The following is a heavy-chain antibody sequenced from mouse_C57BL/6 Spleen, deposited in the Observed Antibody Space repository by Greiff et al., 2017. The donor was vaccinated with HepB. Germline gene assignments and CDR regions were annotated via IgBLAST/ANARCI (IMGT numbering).Heavy chain of an antibody. J-gene: IGHJ4*01. CDR3: ARIYYYGSSYDYAMDY. V-gene: IGHV5-17*01. CDR1: GFTFSDYG. D-gene: IGHD1-1*01. CDR2: ISSGSSTI. Sequence: EVMLVESGGGLVKPGGSLKLSCAASGFTFSDYGMHWVRQAPEKGLEWVAYISSGSSTIYYADTVKGRFTISRDNTKNTLFLQMTRLRSEDTAMYYCARIYYYGSSYDYAMDYWGQGTSVTVSS.